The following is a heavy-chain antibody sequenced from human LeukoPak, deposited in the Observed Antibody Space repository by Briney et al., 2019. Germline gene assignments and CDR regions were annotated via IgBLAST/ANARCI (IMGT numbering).Heavy chain of an antibody. CDR2: INTNGTVT. J-gene: IGHJ4*02. CDR3: ATKQWLAPPPDS. V-gene: IGHV3-74*01. D-gene: IGHD6-19*01. Sequence: GGSLRLSSAASGFTFSKYWMLWVRQAPGKGLESVSRINTNGTVTTYADSVKGRFTVARDNADNTMFLQMNSVRDEDTAVYYCATKQWLAPPPDSWGQGTPVTVSS. CDR1: GFTFSKYW.